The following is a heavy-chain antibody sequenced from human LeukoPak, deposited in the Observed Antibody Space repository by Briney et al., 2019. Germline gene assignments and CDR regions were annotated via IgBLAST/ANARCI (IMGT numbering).Heavy chain of an antibody. CDR2: ITDTGNI. CDR1: GFSFSLHA. V-gene: IGHV3-23*01. J-gene: IGHJ4*02. D-gene: IGHD6-19*01. Sequence: GSLRLPCEASGFSFSLHAMNWVRQAPGKGLEWVSAITDTGNIYYTDSVTGRFTISRDTSKNTLFLQMNSLRAEDTALYYCARRGAGSGGLDYWGQGTLVTVSS. CDR3: ARRGAGSGGLDY.